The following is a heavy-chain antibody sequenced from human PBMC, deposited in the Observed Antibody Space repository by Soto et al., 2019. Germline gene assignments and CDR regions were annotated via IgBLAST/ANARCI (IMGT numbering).Heavy chain of an antibody. D-gene: IGHD3-16*02. CDR1: GFTFSNAW. Sequence: GGSLRLSCAASGFTFSNAWMNWVRQAPGKGLEWVGRIKSKTDGGATDYAAPGKGRFTISRDDSKNTLYLQMNSLKTVDTAVYYCTTDYHLGLYYYYGMDVWGQGTTVTVSS. CDR2: IKSKTDGGAT. V-gene: IGHV3-15*07. CDR3: TTDYHLGLYYYYGMDV. J-gene: IGHJ6*02.